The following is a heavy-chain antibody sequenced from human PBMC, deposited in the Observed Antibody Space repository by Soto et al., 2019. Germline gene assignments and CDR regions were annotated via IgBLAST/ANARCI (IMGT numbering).Heavy chain of an antibody. J-gene: IGHJ4*02. CDR3: ARTPPIVVVTATPFDY. CDR2: INAGNGNT. Sequence: ASVKVSCKASGYTFTSYAMHLVRQAPGQRLEWMGWINAGNGNTKYSQKFQGRVTITRDTSASTAYMELSSLRSEDTAVYYCARTPPIVVVTATPFDYWGQGTLVTVSS. D-gene: IGHD2-21*02. CDR1: GYTFTSYA. V-gene: IGHV1-3*01.